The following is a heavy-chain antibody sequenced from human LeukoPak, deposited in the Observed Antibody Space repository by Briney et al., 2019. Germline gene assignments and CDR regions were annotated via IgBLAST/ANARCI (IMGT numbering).Heavy chain of an antibody. J-gene: IGHJ4*02. Sequence: GESLKFSCKGYGYSFTSYWIGWVRQMRGKGLGWMGIIYPVDSDTRYSPSFQGQVTISADKSISTAYLQWSSLKASDTAMYYCARQLGPAAAGYWGQGTLVTVTS. CDR3: ARQLGPAAAGY. V-gene: IGHV5-51*01. CDR2: IYPVDSDT. D-gene: IGHD6-13*01. CDR1: GYSFTSYW.